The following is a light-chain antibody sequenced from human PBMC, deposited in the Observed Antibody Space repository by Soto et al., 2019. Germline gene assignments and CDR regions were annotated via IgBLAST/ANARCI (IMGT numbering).Light chain of an antibody. CDR1: KNDIGVYDF. CDR2: EVV. CDR3: KSYDGSNTYV. J-gene: IGLJ1*01. V-gene: IGLV2-8*01. Sequence: QSVLTQPPSASGSPGQSVTISCTGTKNDIGVYDFVSWYQHHPGKAPRLIIYEVVQRPSGVPDRFSGSKSGKTVSLTVSGLQAEDEAAYFCKSYDGSNTYVFGSGTKV.